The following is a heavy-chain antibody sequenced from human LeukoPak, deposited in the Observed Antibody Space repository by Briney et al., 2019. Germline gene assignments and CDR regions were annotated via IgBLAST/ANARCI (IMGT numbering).Heavy chain of an antibody. CDR1: GGSVINTNW. V-gene: IGHV4-4*02. D-gene: IGHD3-3*01. CDR3: AREGGFYRPLDY. CDR2: VHLDGRT. Sequence: SGTLSLTCGVSGGSVINTNWWTWVRHPPGKGLEWIGEVHLDGRTNYNPSLESRLTMSVDVSENQVSLKLTSVTAADTAVYYCAREGGFYRPLDYSGQGTLVTVSS. J-gene: IGHJ4*02.